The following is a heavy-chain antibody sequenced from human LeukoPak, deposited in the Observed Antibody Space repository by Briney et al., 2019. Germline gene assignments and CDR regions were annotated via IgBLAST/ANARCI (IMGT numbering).Heavy chain of an antibody. Sequence: SETLSLTCTFSGAPINSLDLWSWVRQPPGKGLEGIGERYLSGTTHSNPSVKSRVTISIDKSKNQFFLNLSSVTAADTAVYYCAGLVGRYSSGLYYYYFDYWGQGTLVTVSS. V-gene: IGHV4-4*02. CDR1: GAPINSLDL. CDR2: RYLSGTT. CDR3: AGLVGRYSSGLYYYYFDY. J-gene: IGHJ4*02. D-gene: IGHD3-22*01.